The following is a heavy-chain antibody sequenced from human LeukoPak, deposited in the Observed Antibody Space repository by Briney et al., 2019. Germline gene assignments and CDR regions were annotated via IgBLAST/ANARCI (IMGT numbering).Heavy chain of an antibody. CDR2: IYYSGNT. Sequence: SETLSLTCTVSGYSISSGYYWGWIRQPPGKGLEWIGSIYYSGNTNYNPSLKSRVTISVDTSKNQFSLKLSSVTAADTAVYYCARVRSNWFDPWGQGTLVTVSS. CDR3: ARVRSNWFDP. V-gene: IGHV4-38-2*02. J-gene: IGHJ5*02. CDR1: GYSISSGYY.